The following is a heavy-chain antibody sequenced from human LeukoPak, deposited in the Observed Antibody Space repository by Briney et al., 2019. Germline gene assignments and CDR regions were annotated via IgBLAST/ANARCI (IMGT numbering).Heavy chain of an antibody. Sequence: PGGSLRLSCAASGFTVSSNYMSWVRQAPGKGLGWVSVIYSGGSTYYADSVKGRFTISRDNSKNTLYLQMNSLRAEDAAVYYCARDNDYGDYGLGYWGQGTLVTVSS. D-gene: IGHD4-17*01. CDR2: IYSGGST. J-gene: IGHJ4*02. CDR3: ARDNDYGDYGLGY. V-gene: IGHV3-53*01. CDR1: GFTVSSNY.